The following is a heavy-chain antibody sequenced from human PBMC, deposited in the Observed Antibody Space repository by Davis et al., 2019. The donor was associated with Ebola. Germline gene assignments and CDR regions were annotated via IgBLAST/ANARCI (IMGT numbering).Heavy chain of an antibody. CDR3: ASNPPGYFDWLFDY. D-gene: IGHD3-9*01. CDR1: GFTVSSNY. Sequence: GESLKISCAASGFTVSSNYMSWVRQAPGKGLEWVSVIYSGGSTYYADSVKGRFTISRDNAKNSLYLQMNSLRDEDTAVYYCASNPPGYFDWLFDYWGQGTLVTVSS. J-gene: IGHJ4*02. V-gene: IGHV3-66*01. CDR2: IYSGGST.